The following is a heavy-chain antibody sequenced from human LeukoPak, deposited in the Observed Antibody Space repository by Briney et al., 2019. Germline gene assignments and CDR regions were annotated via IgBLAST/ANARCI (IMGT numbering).Heavy chain of an antibody. J-gene: IGHJ5*02. D-gene: IGHD4/OR15-4a*01. CDR1: GGFHSTEW. V-gene: IGHV4-59*01. CDR3: ARKTFRAGACAT. Sequence: RPSETLLHTCSVSGGFHSTEWWNWIRQPPGKGLEWIGYIGYSGTTNYNYNPSLKSRVTISLDMSMKQLSLKLISVTAADTAVYYCARKTFRAGACATWGEGALVTVSS. CDR2: IGYSGTT.